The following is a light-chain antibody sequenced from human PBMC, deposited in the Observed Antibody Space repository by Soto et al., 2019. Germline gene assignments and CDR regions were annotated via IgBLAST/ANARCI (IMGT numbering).Light chain of an antibody. Sequence: EIVLTQSPATLSLSPGERATLSCRASQSVSSYLAWYQQKPGQAPRLLIYDASNRATGIPARFSGSGSGTDFTLTISSLESEDFAVYYCQQRSNWPHVTFGPGTKVDIK. V-gene: IGKV3-11*01. CDR1: QSVSSY. CDR2: DAS. J-gene: IGKJ3*01. CDR3: QQRSNWPHVT.